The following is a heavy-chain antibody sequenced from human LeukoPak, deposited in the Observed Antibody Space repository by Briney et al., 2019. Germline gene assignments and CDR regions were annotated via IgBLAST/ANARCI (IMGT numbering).Heavy chain of an antibody. CDR2: IYTSGST. D-gene: IGHD2-2*02. Sequence: PSQTLSLTCTVSGGSICSGSYYWSWIRQPAGKGLEWIGRIYTSGSTNYNPSLKSRVTISVDTSKNQFSLKLSSVTAADTAVYYCARMRARCSSTSCYRFDPWGQGTLVTVSS. CDR1: GGSICSGSYY. V-gene: IGHV4-61*02. J-gene: IGHJ5*02. CDR3: ARMRARCSSTSCYRFDP.